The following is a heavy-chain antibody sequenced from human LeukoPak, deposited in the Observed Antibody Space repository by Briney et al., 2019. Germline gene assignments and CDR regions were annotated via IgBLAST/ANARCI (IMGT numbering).Heavy chain of an antibody. CDR3: ARDGRSYYGSGSYSAYYFDY. D-gene: IGHD3-10*01. Sequence: GGSLRLSCAASGFTFSSYWMSWVRQARGKGLEWVGNKKQDGSEKYYVDSVKGRFTISRDNAKNSLYLQMNSLRAEDTAVYYCARDGRSYYGSGSYSAYYFDYWGQGTLVTVSS. V-gene: IGHV3-7*01. CDR2: KKQDGSEK. J-gene: IGHJ4*02. CDR1: GFTFSSYW.